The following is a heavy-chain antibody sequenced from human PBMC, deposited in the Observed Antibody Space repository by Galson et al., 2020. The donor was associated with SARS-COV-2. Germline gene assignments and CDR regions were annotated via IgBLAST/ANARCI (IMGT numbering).Heavy chain of an antibody. CDR1: GFTFSSYA. Sequence: GESLKISCAASGFTFSSYAMTWVRQAPGKGLEWVSTISGSTGGTYYADSVRGRFTISRDNSKNTLYLQMNSLRAEDTAVYYCAKDWSGYYDSQYYDYWGQGTLVTVSS. CDR3: AKDWSGYYDSQYYDY. J-gene: IGHJ4*02. CDR2: ISGSTGGT. D-gene: IGHD3-3*01. V-gene: IGHV3-23*01.